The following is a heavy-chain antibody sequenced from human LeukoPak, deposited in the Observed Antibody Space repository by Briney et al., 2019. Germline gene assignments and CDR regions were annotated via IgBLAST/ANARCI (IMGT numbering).Heavy chain of an antibody. D-gene: IGHD3-10*01. J-gene: IGHJ4*02. CDR2: IYPDDSYT. CDR3: AREGWFGESSFAY. V-gene: IGHV5-51*01. Sequence: GESLEISRKGSGYRFTSYWIGWVRPMPGKGLEWMGIIYPDDSYTRYSPAFQGQVTISADKSINTAYLQWSNLKASDSAMYYCAREGWFGESSFAYWGQGTLVTVSS. CDR1: GYRFTSYW.